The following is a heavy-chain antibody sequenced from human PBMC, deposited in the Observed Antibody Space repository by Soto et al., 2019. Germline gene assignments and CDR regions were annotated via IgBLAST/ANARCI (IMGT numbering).Heavy chain of an antibody. CDR1: VVSFSGYY. Sequence: SETLSLTCAVYVVSFSGYYWSCIRHPPGKWLEWIGEINHSGSTNYNPSLKSRVTISVDTSKNQFSLKLSSVTAADTAVYYCARGNLIYYDSWSGYRPTHPMHVLRQATTVTVSS. V-gene: IGHV4-34*01. CDR3: ARGNLIYYDSWSGYRPTHPMHV. CDR2: INHSGST. D-gene: IGHD3-3*01. J-gene: IGHJ6*02.